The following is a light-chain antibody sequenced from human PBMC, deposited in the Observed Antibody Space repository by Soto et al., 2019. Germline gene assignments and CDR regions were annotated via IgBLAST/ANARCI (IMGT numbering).Light chain of an antibody. CDR3: QQSETYPLT. J-gene: IGKJ5*01. Sequence: DIQMTQSPSSVSASVGDSVTITCRASQGVSDWVAWYQQKPGEAPNLLIYDASTLMSGVPSRFSGSGSGTEFTLTISSLQPGDFATYYCQQSETYPLTFGQGTRLEIK. V-gene: IGKV1-12*01. CDR1: QGVSDW. CDR2: DAS.